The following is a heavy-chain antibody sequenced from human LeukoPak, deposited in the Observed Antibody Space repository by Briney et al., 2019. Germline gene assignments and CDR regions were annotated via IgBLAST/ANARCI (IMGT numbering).Heavy chain of an antibody. J-gene: IGHJ4*02. CDR1: EFTFSSYA. Sequence: GGSLRLSCAGAEFTFSSYAMSWVPQAPGKGLEWVSAFVGSGITQYYADSVKGRFTISRDNSKNTLYLQMSSLRAEDTAVYYCAKDSTIFGAKTHFDYWGQGTLVTVSS. V-gene: IGHV3-23*01. D-gene: IGHD3-3*01. CDR3: AKDSTIFGAKTHFDY. CDR2: FVGSGITQ.